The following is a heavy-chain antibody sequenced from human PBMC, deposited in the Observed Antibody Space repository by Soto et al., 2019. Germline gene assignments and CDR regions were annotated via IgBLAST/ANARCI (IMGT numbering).Heavy chain of an antibody. Sequence: SETLSLTCTVSGGSISDYYWSWIRQPAGKGLDWIGRIYTTGSANYNPSLKSRVTMSLDTSKNQFSLKLSSVTAADTAVYYCARDQFAISIIRGENLGYFDYWGQGALVTVFS. J-gene: IGHJ4*02. D-gene: IGHD3-10*01. CDR1: GGSISDYY. CDR2: IYTTGSA. CDR3: ARDQFAISIIRGENLGYFDY. V-gene: IGHV4-4*07.